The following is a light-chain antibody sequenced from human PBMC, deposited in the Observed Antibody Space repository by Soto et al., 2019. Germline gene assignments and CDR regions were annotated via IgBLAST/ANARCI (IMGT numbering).Light chain of an antibody. CDR1: QSISSY. J-gene: IGKJ1*01. V-gene: IGKV1-39*01. Sequence: DIQMTQSPSSLSASVGDRVTITCRASQSISSYLYWCQQKPGKAPKLLIYAASSLQSGVPSRFSGSGSGTDFTLTISRLQPEDFATYYCQQSYSTPPTFGQGTKVEIK. CDR2: AAS. CDR3: QQSYSTPPT.